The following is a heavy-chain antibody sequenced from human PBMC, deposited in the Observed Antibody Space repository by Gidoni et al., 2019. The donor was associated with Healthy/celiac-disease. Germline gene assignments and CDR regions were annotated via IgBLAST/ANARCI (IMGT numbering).Heavy chain of an antibody. Sequence: DVQLVQSGAEVKKPGESLRISCTGSGYSFTSYWISWVRQMPGKGLEWMGRIDPSDSYTNYSPSFQGHVTISADKSISTAYLQWSSLKASDTAMYYCAMTPMIVNKTGEHWGQGTLVTVSS. J-gene: IGHJ1*01. D-gene: IGHD3-22*01. V-gene: IGHV5-10-1*03. CDR3: AMTPMIVNKTGEH. CDR2: IDPSDSYT. CDR1: GYSFTSYW.